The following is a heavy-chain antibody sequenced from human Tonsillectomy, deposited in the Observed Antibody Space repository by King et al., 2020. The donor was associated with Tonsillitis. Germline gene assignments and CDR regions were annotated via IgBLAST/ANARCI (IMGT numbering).Heavy chain of an antibody. CDR3: AREGMITFGALSGYYYYGMDV. V-gene: IGHV3-30-3*01. D-gene: IGHD3-16*01. Sequence: HVQLVESGGGVVQPGRSLRLSCAASGFTFSSYAMHWVRQAPGKGLQWVAVISYDGSNKYYADSVKGRFTISRDNSKNTLYLQMNSLRAEDTAVYYCAREGMITFGALSGYYYYGMDVWGQGTTVTVSS. CDR1: GFTFSSYA. J-gene: IGHJ6*02. CDR2: ISYDGSNK.